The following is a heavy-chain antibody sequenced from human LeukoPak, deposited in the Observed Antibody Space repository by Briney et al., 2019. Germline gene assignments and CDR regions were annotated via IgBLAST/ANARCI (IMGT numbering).Heavy chain of an antibody. CDR2: IYSGGST. D-gene: IGHD3-3*01. Sequence: GGSLRLSCAASGFTVSSNYMSWVRQAPGKGLEWISVIYSGGSTYYADSVKGRFTISRDNSKNTLYLQMNSLRAEDTAVYYCARGYDFWSGYSTVSFDYWGQGTLVTVSS. CDR1: GFTVSSNY. V-gene: IGHV3-66*01. J-gene: IGHJ4*02. CDR3: ARGYDFWSGYSTVSFDY.